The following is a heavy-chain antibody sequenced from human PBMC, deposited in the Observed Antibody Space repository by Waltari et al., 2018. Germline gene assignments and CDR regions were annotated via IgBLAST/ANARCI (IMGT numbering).Heavy chain of an antibody. CDR1: GYSISSGYY. Sequence: QVQLQESGPGLVKPSETLSLTCVVSGYSISSGYYWGWIRQPPGKGLEWIGSFSHSGSTYYNPSHKSRVTISVETSKNQFSLKRSSVTAADTAVYYCARQGGEQQPRQRDFWGQGTLVTVSS. CDR2: FSHSGST. V-gene: IGHV4-38-2*01. D-gene: IGHD6-13*01. J-gene: IGHJ4*02. CDR3: ARQGGEQQPRQRDF.